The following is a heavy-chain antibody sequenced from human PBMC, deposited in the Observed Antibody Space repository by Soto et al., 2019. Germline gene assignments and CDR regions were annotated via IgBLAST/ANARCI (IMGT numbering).Heavy chain of an antibody. V-gene: IGHV4-4*02. Sequence: SETLSLTCTVSGDSITNTNWWSWVRQPPGKGLEWIGEIFHTGRTKYNPSLQSRVTMSVDKSKSQFSLDLNSVTAADTAVYYCARRKEYSNGYYQYAMDVWGLGTTVTV. CDR3: ARRKEYSNGYYQYAMDV. D-gene: IGHD2-8*01. CDR2: IFHTGRT. J-gene: IGHJ6*02. CDR1: GDSITNTNW.